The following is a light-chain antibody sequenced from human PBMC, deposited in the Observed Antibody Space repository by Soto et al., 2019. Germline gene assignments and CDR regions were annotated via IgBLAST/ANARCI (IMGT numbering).Light chain of an antibody. CDR1: QNIVNY. Sequence: DIQMTQSPSSLSGSVGDRVTISCRASQNIVNYLHWYQRKPGTAPRLLISRASTVRSGVPPRFSGSGSGRDFTLTISSLHPEDIGTYFCQQTYSIPWTFGPGTRVEI. CDR3: QQTYSIPWT. J-gene: IGKJ1*01. CDR2: RAS. V-gene: IGKV1-39*01.